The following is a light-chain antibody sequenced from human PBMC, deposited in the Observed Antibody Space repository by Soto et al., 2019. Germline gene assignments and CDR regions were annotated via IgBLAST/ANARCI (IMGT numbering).Light chain of an antibody. Sequence: QSVLTQPRSVSGSPGQSVTISCTGTSSDVGGYNYVSWYQQHPGTAPKLLIYGNSNRPSGVPDRFSGSKSGTSASLAITGLQAEDEADYYCQSYDSSLSGYVFGTGTKVTVL. V-gene: IGLV2-11*01. CDR2: GNS. CDR3: QSYDSSLSGYV. CDR1: SSDVGGYNY. J-gene: IGLJ1*01.